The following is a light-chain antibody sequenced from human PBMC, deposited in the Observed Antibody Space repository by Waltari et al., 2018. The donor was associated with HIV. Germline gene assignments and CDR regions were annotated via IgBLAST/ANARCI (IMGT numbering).Light chain of an antibody. CDR2: GAS. Sequence: EIVLTQSPGTLSLSPGERATLSCRASQSVSSSYLAWYQQKPGQAPRLRIDGASTRPTGIPDRFSGSGSVTDFTLTSSRLEPEDFAVYYCQQYGSSPPAFGQGTKVEIK. CDR1: QSVSSSY. CDR3: QQYGSSPPA. V-gene: IGKV3-20*01. J-gene: IGKJ1*01.